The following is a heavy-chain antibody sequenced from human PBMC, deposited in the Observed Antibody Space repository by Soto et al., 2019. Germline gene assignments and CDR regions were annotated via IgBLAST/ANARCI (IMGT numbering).Heavy chain of an antibody. Sequence: QVQLVQSGAEVKKPGSSVKVSCKASGGTFSSYAISWVRQAPGQGLEWMGGIIPIFGTANYAQKFQGRVTISADESTSTAYIELSSLSSEDTAVYYCARDIGRSTDPVYYSYGMDVWGQGTTVTVSS. CDR3: ARDIGRSTDPVYYSYGMDV. D-gene: IGHD2-2*01. V-gene: IGHV1-69*01. CDR1: GGTFSSYA. J-gene: IGHJ6*02. CDR2: IIPIFGTA.